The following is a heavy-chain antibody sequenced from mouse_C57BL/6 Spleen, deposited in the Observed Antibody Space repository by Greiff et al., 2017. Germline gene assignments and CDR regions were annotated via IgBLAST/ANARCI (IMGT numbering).Heavy chain of an antibody. V-gene: IGHV2-6*03. CDR1: GFSLTSYG. Sequence: VQVVESGPGLVAPSQSLTITCTVSGFSLTSYGVHWVRQPPGKGLEWLGVIWSDGSTTYNSALKSRLSISKNNSKSQVFLKMNSLPTDDTAMYYCARDGYYPYYYAMDYWGQGTSVTVSS. CDR3: ARDGYYPYYYAMDY. CDR2: IWSDGST. D-gene: IGHD2-3*01. J-gene: IGHJ4*01.